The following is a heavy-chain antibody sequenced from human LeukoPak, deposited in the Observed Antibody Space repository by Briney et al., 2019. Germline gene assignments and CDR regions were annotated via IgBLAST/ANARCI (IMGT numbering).Heavy chain of an antibody. J-gene: IGHJ4*02. CDR3: ATDPTTVTTLGYY. D-gene: IGHD4-17*01. CDR2: FDPEDGET. V-gene: IGHV1-24*01. CDR1: GYTLTELS. Sequence: ASVKVSCKVSGYTLTELSMHWVRQAPGKGLEWMGGFDPEDGETIYTQKFQGRVTMTEDTSTDTAYMELSSLRSEDTAVYYCATDPTTVTTLGYYWGQGTLVTVSS.